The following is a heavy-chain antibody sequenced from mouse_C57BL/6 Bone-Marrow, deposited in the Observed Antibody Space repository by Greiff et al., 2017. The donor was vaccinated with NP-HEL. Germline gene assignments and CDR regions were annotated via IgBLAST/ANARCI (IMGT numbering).Heavy chain of an antibody. Sequence: QVQLQQPGAELVKPGASVKLSCKASGYTFTSYWMQWVKQRPGQGLEWIGEIDPSDSYTNYNQKFKGKATLTVDTSSSTAYMQRSSLASEDSAVYYCAIYDVSSYGDFGVWGTGTTVTVSS. CDR3: AIYDVSSYGDFGV. CDR2: IDPSDSYT. J-gene: IGHJ1*03. D-gene: IGHD1-1*01. CDR1: GYTFTSYW. V-gene: IGHV1-50*01.